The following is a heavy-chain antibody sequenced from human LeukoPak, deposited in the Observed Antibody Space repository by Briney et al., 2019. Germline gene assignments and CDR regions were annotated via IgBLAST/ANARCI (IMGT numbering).Heavy chain of an antibody. CDR1: SGSINSCY. CDR2: IYTTGAT. D-gene: IGHD1-26*01. Sequence: PSETLSLTCTVSSGSINSCYWGWVRQPPGKGLEWIGRIYTTGATQYNPSLKSRVTMSIDTSTNQFSLNLRSMTAADTAVYYCGRQGYTASYYFLDFWSQGTLVAVS. J-gene: IGHJ4*02. CDR3: GRQGYTASYYFLDF. V-gene: IGHV4-4*07.